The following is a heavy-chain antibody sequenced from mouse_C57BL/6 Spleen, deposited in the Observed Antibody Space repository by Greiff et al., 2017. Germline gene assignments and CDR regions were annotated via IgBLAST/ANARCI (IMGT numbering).Heavy chain of an antibody. V-gene: IGHV1-42*01. J-gene: IGHJ3*01. D-gene: IGHD1-1*01. CDR2: INPSTGGT. CDR3: AYYGSSYAFAY. CDR1: GYSFTGYY. Sequence: VQLQQSGPELVKPGASVKISCKASGYSFTGYYMNWVKQSPEKSLEWIGEINPSTGGTTYNQKFKAKATLTVDKSSSTAYMQLKSLTSEDSAVYYCAYYGSSYAFAYWGQGTLVTVSA.